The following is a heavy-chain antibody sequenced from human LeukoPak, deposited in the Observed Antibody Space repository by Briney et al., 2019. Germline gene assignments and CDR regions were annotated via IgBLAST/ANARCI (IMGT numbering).Heavy chain of an antibody. D-gene: IGHD2-2*01. Sequence: GGSLRLSRAASGFIFSDYYMSWVRQAPGKGLEWVSYISKSGNITYYADSVEGRFTISRDNAKNSLFLQMNSLRAEDTALYYCARDVADFVMAPATMGHWAQGSLVTVSS. CDR2: ISKSGNIT. CDR3: ARDVADFVMAPATMGH. CDR1: GFIFSDYY. V-gene: IGHV3-11*01. J-gene: IGHJ4*02.